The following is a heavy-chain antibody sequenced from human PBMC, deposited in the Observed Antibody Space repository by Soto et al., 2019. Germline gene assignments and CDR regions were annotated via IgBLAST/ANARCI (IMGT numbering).Heavy chain of an antibody. CDR1: AYTFTSYG. J-gene: IGHJ6*02. D-gene: IGHD2-2*01. V-gene: IGHV1-18*01. Sequence: QVQLVQSGAEVKKPGASVKVSCKASAYTFTSYGISWVRQAPGQGLEWMGWISPDNGHTNYDQKLQGRVTMTTETSTTTAYMELRSLRSDDTAVYYCARRSMDYYYGLDVWGQGTTVTVSS. CDR2: ISPDNGHT. CDR3: ARRSMDYYYGLDV.